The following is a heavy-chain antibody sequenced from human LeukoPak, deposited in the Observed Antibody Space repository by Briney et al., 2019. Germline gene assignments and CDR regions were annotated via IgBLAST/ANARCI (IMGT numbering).Heavy chain of an antibody. D-gene: IGHD1-26*01. V-gene: IGHV3-30-3*01. CDR3: ARPQGSYLLFDY. CDR1: GFTFSSYA. CDR2: ISYDGSNK. J-gene: IGHJ4*02. Sequence: GGSLRLSCAASGFTFSSYAMHWVRQAPGKGLEWVAVISYDGSNKYYADSVKGRFTISRDNSKNTLYLQMNSLRAEDTAVYYCARPQGSYLLFDYWGQRTLVTVSS.